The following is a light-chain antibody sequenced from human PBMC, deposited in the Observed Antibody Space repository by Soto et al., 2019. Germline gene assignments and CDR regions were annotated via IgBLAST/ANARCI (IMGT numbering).Light chain of an antibody. J-gene: IGKJ1*01. Sequence: EIVMTQSPATLSVSPGERATLSCRASQSVNTNLAWYQQKPGQAPRLLIYRASTRATGIPARFSGSGSGTEFTLTISSLQCEDFAVYYCQQYNNWPKMFGQGTKVDIK. V-gene: IGKV3-15*01. CDR1: QSVNTN. CDR2: RAS. CDR3: QQYNNWPKM.